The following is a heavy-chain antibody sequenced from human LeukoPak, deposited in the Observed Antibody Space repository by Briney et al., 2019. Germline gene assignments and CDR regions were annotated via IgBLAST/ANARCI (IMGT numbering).Heavy chain of an antibody. CDR2: ISVSGGTT. Sequence: QSGGSLRLSCAASGFTFSSYAMSWVRQAPGKGLEWLSAISVSGGTTYYVDSVKGQFTISRDNSKNTVYLQMNSLRAEDTAVYYCAKDRATSSGSYYGYFDYWGQGILVTVSS. CDR3: AKDRATSSGSYYGYFDY. J-gene: IGHJ4*02. V-gene: IGHV3-23*01. D-gene: IGHD1-26*01. CDR1: GFTFSSYA.